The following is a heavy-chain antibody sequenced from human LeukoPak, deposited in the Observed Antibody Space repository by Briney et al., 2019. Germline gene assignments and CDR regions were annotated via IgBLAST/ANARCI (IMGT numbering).Heavy chain of an antibody. Sequence: GGSLRLSCAASGFIFSDYWMNWVRQAPGRGLEWVANIEQDGSEEYYVDSVKGRFTISRDNAKNSLYLQMNSLRAEDTAVYYCARGEVDSNVDYWGQGTLVTVSS. D-gene: IGHD4-11*01. CDR3: ARGEVDSNVDY. CDR1: GFIFSDYW. V-gene: IGHV3-7*05. CDR2: IEQDGSEE. J-gene: IGHJ4*02.